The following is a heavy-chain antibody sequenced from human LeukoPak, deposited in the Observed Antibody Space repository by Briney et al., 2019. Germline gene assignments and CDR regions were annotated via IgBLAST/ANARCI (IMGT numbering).Heavy chain of an antibody. Sequence: GGALRLSCAASGFTFTSHWMAWVRQAPGKGVEGVANIKQDGSEKYYVDSAKGRFTISRDNAKNSMFLQMSSLRADDTAVYYCARGCCSGPSCYSDTFDLWGQGTMVTVSS. CDR1: GFTFTSHW. D-gene: IGHD2-2*01. V-gene: IGHV3-7*03. CDR2: IKQDGSEK. CDR3: ARGCCSGPSCYSDTFDL. J-gene: IGHJ3*01.